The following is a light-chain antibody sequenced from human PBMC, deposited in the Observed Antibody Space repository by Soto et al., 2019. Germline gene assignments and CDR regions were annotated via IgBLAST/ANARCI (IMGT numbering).Light chain of an antibody. V-gene: IGLV1-44*01. Sequence: QSVVTQPPSASGTPGQRVTISCSGSSSNIGSNSVNWYQQVPGTAPKLLIYSSNQRPSGVPDRFSGSKSGTSASLAISGLQSEDEADYYCAAWDDSLNGVVFGGGTKLTVL. CDR3: AAWDDSLNGVV. J-gene: IGLJ2*01. CDR2: SSN. CDR1: SSNIGSNS.